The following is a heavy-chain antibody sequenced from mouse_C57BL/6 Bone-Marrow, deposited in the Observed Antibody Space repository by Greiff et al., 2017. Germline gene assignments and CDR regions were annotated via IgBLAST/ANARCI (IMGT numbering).Heavy chain of an antibody. Sequence: EVKLMESGEGLVKPGGSLKLSCAASGFTFSSYAMSWVRQTPEKRLEWVAYISSGGDYIYYADTVKGRFTISRDNARNTLYLQMSSLKSEDTAMYYCTRQLRLRFAYWGQGTLVTVSA. CDR3: TRQLRLRFAY. J-gene: IGHJ3*01. CDR1: GFTFSSYA. D-gene: IGHD3-2*02. V-gene: IGHV5-9-1*02. CDR2: ISSGGDYI.